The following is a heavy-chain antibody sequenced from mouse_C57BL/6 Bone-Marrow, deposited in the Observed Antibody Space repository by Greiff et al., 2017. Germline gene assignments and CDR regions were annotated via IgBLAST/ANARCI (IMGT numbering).Heavy chain of an antibody. Sequence: EVKLMESGPGLVKPSQSLSLTCSVTGYSITSGYYWNWIRQFPGNKLEWMGYISYDGSNNYNPSLKNRISITRDTSKNQFFLKLNSVTTEDTATYYCARDEITTVVATDWYFDVWGTGTTVTVSS. CDR3: ARDEITTVVATDWYFDV. V-gene: IGHV3-6*01. J-gene: IGHJ1*03. D-gene: IGHD1-1*01. CDR2: ISYDGSN. CDR1: GYSITSGYY.